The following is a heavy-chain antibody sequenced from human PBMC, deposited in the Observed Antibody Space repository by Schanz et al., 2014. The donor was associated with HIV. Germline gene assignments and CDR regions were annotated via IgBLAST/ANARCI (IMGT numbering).Heavy chain of an antibody. V-gene: IGHV1-69*06. D-gene: IGHD3-3*01. CDR3: ARGECDFWSGYCPHFHYFDLDV. CDR1: GGTLSSNT. J-gene: IGHJ6*02. CDR2: FIPVFGTT. Sequence: QVQLVQSGAEVKKSGSSVKVSCKASGGTLSSNTINWVRQAPGRGLEWMGGFIPVFGTTNYAQKFQGRVTITADKSTSTAYMELSSLRSEDTAVYYCARGECDFWSGYCPHFHYFDLDVWGPGTSVTVSS.